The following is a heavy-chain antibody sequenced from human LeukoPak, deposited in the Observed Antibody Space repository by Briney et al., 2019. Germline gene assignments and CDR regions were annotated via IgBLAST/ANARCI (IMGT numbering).Heavy chain of an antibody. CDR2: IRGSGEST. CDR1: GFIFNTYA. V-gene: IGHV3-23*01. J-gene: IGHJ4*02. CDR3: AKDRISYTTSPGELSH. Sequence: PGGPLRLSCAASGFIFNTYAMSWVRQAPGKGLEWVSTIRGSGESTHYADSVQGRFTISRDNSLYTVYLQMDSLRGDDTAVYYCAKDRISYTTSPGELSHWGQGTLVIVSS. D-gene: IGHD3-10*01.